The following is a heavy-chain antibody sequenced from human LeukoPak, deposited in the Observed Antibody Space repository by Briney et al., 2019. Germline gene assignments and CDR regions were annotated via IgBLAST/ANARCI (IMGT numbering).Heavy chain of an antibody. CDR2: IWYDGSNK. Sequence: GRSLRLSCAASGFTFSSYGMHWVRQAPGKGLEWVAVIWYDGSNKYYADSVKGRFTISRDNSKNTLYLQMNSLRAEDTAVYYCARGDSSSWYGYYYYYYGMDVWGQGTTVTDSS. CDR3: ARGDSSSWYGYYYYYYGMDV. J-gene: IGHJ6*02. D-gene: IGHD6-13*01. CDR1: GFTFSSYG. V-gene: IGHV3-33*01.